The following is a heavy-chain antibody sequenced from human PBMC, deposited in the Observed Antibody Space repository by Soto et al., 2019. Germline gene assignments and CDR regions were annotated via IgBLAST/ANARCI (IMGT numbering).Heavy chain of an antibody. D-gene: IGHD1-26*01. V-gene: IGHV1-58*01. CDR3: AADPTIGDAFDI. Sequence: SVKVSCKASGFTFTSSAVQWVRQARGQRLEWIGWIVVDSGNTNYAQKFQERVTITRDMSTSTAYMELSSLRSEDTAVYYCAADPTIGDAFDIWGQGTMVTVSS. J-gene: IGHJ3*02. CDR2: IVVDSGNT. CDR1: GFTFTSSA.